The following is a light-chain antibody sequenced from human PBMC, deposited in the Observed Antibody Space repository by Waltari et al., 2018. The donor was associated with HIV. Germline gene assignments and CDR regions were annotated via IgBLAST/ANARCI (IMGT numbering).Light chain of an antibody. CDR3: QQSYSTPRP. CDR1: QSVLYSSNNKNY. J-gene: IGKJ1*01. V-gene: IGKV4-1*01. CDR2: GAS. Sequence: DIVLTQSPDSLAVSLGERATINCKSSQSVLYSSNNKNYLAWYQQRPGQPPKMLIYGASTRESGVPDRFTGSGSGTNFTLTISSLQAEDVPVYYCQQSYSTPRPFGQGTKVEIK.